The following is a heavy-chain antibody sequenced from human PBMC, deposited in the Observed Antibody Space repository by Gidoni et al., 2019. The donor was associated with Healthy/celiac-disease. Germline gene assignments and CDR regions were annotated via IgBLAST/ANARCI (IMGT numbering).Heavy chain of an antibody. J-gene: IGHJ4*02. CDR1: GLTFSSYA. Sequence: EVQLLESGGGLVQHGGSLRLSCAASGLTFSSYAMSWVRQAPGKGLEWVSASSGSGGSTYYADSGKGRFTISRDNSKNTLYLQMNSLRADDTAVYYCAKDPYDFWSGYYVDYWGQGTLVTVSS. V-gene: IGHV3-23*01. D-gene: IGHD3-3*01. CDR3: AKDPYDFWSGYYVDY. CDR2: SSGSGGST.